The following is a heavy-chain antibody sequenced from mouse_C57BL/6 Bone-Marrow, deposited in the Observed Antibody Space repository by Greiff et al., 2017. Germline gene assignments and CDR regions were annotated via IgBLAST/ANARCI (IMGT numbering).Heavy chain of an antibody. CDR2: IWSGGST. CDR3: AKRLRGYFDV. D-gene: IGHD3-3*01. J-gene: IGHJ1*03. CDR1: GFSLTSYG. V-gene: IGHV2-5*01. Sequence: VQLQQSGPGLVQPSQCLSITCTVSGFSLTSYGVHWVRQSPGKGLEWLGVIWSGGSTDYNAAFMSRLSITKDNSKSPVFFKMNSLQADDTAIYYCAKRLRGYFDVWGTGTTVTVSS.